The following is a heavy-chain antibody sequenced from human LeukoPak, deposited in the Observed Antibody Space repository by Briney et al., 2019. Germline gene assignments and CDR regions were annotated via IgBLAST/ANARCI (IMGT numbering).Heavy chain of an antibody. CDR3: ARDVREWDAFDI. V-gene: IGHV3-23*01. CDR2: ISGSGGST. D-gene: IGHD3-3*01. J-gene: IGHJ3*02. Sequence: GGSLRLSCAASGFTFSNYAMTWVRQAPWKGLEWVSGISGSGGSTYYADSVKGRFTVSRDNSKNTLFLQMNSLRAEDTAVYYCARDVREWDAFDIWGQGTMVTVSS. CDR1: GFTFSNYA.